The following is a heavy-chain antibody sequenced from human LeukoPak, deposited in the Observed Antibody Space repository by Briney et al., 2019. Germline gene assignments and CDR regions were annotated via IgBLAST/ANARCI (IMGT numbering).Heavy chain of an antibody. CDR1: GYSFTSYW. CDR3: ARQDSSGYYYSY. CDR2: IDPSDSYT. J-gene: IGHJ4*02. Sequence: GESLKISFQGSGYSFTSYWISWVRQMPGKGLEWMGRIDPSDSYTNYSPSFQGHVTISADKSISTAYLQWSSLKASDTAMYYCARQDSSGYYYSYWGQGTLVTVSS. V-gene: IGHV5-10-1*01. D-gene: IGHD3-22*01.